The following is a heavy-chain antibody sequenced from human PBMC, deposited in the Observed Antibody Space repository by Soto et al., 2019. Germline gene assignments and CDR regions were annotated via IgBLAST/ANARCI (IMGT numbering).Heavy chain of an antibody. CDR1: GGSISSGGYS. J-gene: IGHJ4*02. V-gene: IGHV4-30-2*01. Sequence: QLQLQESGSGLVKPSQTLSLTCAVSGGSISSGGYSWSWIRQPPGKGLEWIGYIYHSGSTYYNPSLKSRVTISVDRSKTQFSLKLSSVTAADTAVYYCAREGYSGYDSPGYFDYWGQGTLVTVSS. CDR2: IYHSGST. CDR3: AREGYSGYDSPGYFDY. D-gene: IGHD5-12*01.